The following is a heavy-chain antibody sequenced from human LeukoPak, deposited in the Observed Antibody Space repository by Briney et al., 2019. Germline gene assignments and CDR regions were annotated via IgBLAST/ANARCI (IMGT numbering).Heavy chain of an antibody. J-gene: IGHJ4*02. Sequence: GESLKISCKGSGNSFSTYWIGCVRQMPGKGLEWMGIIYPGDSDIRYSPSFQGQVTISADKSISTAYLQWSSLKASDTAMYYCARHGVGSSWYNFDYWGQRTLVTVSS. D-gene: IGHD6-13*01. CDR1: GNSFSTYW. CDR3: ARHGVGSSWYNFDY. V-gene: IGHV5-51*01. CDR2: IYPGDSDI.